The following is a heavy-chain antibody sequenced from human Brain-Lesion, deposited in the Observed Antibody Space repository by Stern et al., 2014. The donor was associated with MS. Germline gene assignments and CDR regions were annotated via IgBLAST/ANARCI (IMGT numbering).Heavy chain of an antibody. CDR1: GYTLTELS. D-gene: IGHD1-26*01. Sequence: VQLVESGAEVKKPGASVKVSCKVSGYTLTELSMPWVRQAPRKGLEWMGGFDPEEGETIYAQKFQGRVTMTEDTSTDTAYMELSSLRSEDTAVYYCATLSPGAGGNYYRHFDYWGQGTLVTVSS. J-gene: IGHJ4*02. CDR2: FDPEEGET. CDR3: ATLSPGAGGNYYRHFDY. V-gene: IGHV1-24*01.